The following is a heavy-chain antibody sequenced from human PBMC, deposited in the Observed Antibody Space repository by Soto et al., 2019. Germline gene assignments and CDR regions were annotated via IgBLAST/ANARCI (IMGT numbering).Heavy chain of an antibody. CDR1: GFTFSSYG. D-gene: IGHD5-18*01. CDR3: ARSRGYSYVSDY. CDR2: IKQDGSEK. V-gene: IGHV3-7*03. Sequence: GGSLRLSCAASGFTFSSYGMSWVRQAPGKGLEWVANIKQDGSEKYYVDSVKGRFTISRDNAKNSLYLQMNSLSAEDTAVYYCARSRGYSYVSDYWGQGTLVTVSS. J-gene: IGHJ4*02.